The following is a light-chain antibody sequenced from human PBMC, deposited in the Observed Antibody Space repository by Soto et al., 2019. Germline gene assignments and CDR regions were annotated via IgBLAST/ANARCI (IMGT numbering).Light chain of an antibody. CDR3: QQYGSSPLFS. CDR1: QSVRDTY. Sequence: EIVLTQSPGTLSLSPGERATLSCRASQSVRDTYLAWYQQKPGQAPRLLIYGASSRATGIPDRFSGSGSGTDFTLTISRLEPEDFAVYYGQQYGSSPLFSFGPGTKVDIK. V-gene: IGKV3-20*01. J-gene: IGKJ3*01. CDR2: GAS.